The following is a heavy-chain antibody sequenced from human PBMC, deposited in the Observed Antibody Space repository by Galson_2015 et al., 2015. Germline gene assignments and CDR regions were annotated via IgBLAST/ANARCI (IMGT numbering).Heavy chain of an antibody. CDR3: ARTSAIGTDY. D-gene: IGHD1-1*01. V-gene: IGHV6-1*01. CDR2: TYYNSKWYN. Sequence: CAISGDSVSSNSAAWNWIRQSPSRGLEWLGRTYYNSKWYNDYASSVKSRISISPDTSKNQFSLHLNPVTPEDTAVYYCARTSAIGTDYWGQGTLVTVSS. J-gene: IGHJ4*02. CDR1: GDSVSSNSAA.